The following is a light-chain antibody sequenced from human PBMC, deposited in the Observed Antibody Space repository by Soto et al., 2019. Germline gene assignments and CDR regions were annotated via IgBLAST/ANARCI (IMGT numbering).Light chain of an antibody. Sequence: ALPMTQSPSSLSASVGDRVTITCRASQGIRNDLGWYQQKPGKAPKLLIYAASSLQSGVTPRLRGSKSVTDFTLTISSLQPEDFATYYCLQDYNYPFTFRPGTKMDIK. CDR3: LQDYNYPFT. J-gene: IGKJ3*01. CDR2: AAS. CDR1: QGIRND. V-gene: IGKV1-6*01.